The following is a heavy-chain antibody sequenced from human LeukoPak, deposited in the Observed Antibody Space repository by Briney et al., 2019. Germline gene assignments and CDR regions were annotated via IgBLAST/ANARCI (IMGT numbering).Heavy chain of an antibody. CDR3: TTVPEYYDSSGTSNFDY. Sequence: NPGGSLRLSCAASGFTFSNAWMNWVRQAPGKGLEWVGCIKSKTDGGTTDYAAPVKGRFTISRDDSKNTLYLQMNSLKTEDTAVYYCTTVPEYYDSSGTSNFDYWGQGTLVTVSS. V-gene: IGHV3-15*07. CDR1: GFTFSNAW. D-gene: IGHD3-22*01. CDR2: IKSKTDGGTT. J-gene: IGHJ4*02.